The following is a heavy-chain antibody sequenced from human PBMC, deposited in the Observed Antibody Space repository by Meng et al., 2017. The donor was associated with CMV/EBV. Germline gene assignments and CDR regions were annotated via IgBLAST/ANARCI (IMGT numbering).Heavy chain of an antibody. Sequence: GGSLRLSCAASGFTFSSYWMRWVPQAPGKGLEWVANIRQDGSEKYYVDSVKGRFTISRDNAKNSLYLQMNSLRAEDTAVYYCARGNNYDFWSGDAFDIWGQGTMVTVSS. CDR3: ARGNNYDFWSGDAFDI. CDR2: IRQDGSEK. D-gene: IGHD3-3*01. CDR1: GFTFSSYW. J-gene: IGHJ3*02. V-gene: IGHV3-7*01.